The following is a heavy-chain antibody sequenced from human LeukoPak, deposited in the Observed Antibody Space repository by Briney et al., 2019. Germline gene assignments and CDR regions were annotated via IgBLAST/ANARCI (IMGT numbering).Heavy chain of an antibody. J-gene: IGHJ4*02. CDR2: IYYTGTT. CDR3: ARGHRGLGY. CDR1: GASISDYY. V-gene: IGHV4-59*01. Sequence: SETLSLTCTVSGASISDYYWSWIRQPPGKGLEWIGYIYYTGTTNYNPSLKSRVTISVDTSKNQFSLKLTPVTAADTAVYYCARGHRGLGYWGQGTLVSVSS.